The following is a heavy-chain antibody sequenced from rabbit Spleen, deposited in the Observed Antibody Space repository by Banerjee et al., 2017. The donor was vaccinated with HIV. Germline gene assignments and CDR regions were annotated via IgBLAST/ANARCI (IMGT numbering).Heavy chain of an antibody. V-gene: IGHV1S45*01. Sequence: QEQLVESGGGLVQPGGSLKLSCKASGFDFSSARLICWVRQAPGKGLEWIACIYVGASGTTYYASWAKGRFTISKTSSTTVTLQMTSLTDADTATYFCAKTSDYYSAFNLWGPGTLVTVS. D-gene: IGHD1-1*01. CDR2: IYVGASGTT. J-gene: IGHJ4*01. CDR3: AKTSDYYSAFNL. CDR1: GFDFSSARL.